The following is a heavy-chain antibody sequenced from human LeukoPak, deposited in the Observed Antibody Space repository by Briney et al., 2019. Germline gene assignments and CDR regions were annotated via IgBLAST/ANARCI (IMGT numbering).Heavy chain of an antibody. CDR3: ARASPYSSYAFDI. D-gene: IGHD6-6*01. Sequence: PSETLSLTCTVSGGSISSGDYYWSWIRQPPGKGLEWIGYIYYSGSTYYNPSLKSRVTISVDTSKNQFSLKLSSVTAADTAVYYCARASPYSSYAFDIWGQGTMVTVSS. CDR1: GGSISSGDYY. V-gene: IGHV4-30-4*08. J-gene: IGHJ3*02. CDR2: IYYSGST.